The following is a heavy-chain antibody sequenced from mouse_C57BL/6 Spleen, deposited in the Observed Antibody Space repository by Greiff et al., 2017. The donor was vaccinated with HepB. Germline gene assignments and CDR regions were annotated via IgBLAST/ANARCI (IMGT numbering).Heavy chain of an antibody. Sequence: VQLQQSGPVLVKPGASVKMSCKASGYTFTDYYMNWVKQSHGKSLEWIGVINPYNGGTSYNQKFKGKATLTVDKSSSTAYMELNSLTSEDSAVYYCARSASIVDVWGTGTTVTVSS. D-gene: IGHD2-12*01. V-gene: IGHV1-19*01. CDR1: GYTFTDYY. CDR2: INPYNGGT. CDR3: ARSASIVDV. J-gene: IGHJ1*03.